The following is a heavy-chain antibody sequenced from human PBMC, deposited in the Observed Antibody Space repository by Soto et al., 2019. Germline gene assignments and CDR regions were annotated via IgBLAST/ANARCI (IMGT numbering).Heavy chain of an antibody. D-gene: IGHD5-12*01. CDR3: ARAGIVATLTDWFDP. Sequence: SETLSLTCTVSGGSISSSSYYWGWIRQPPGKGLEWIGSIYYSGSTYYNPSLKSRVTISVDTSKNQFSLKLSSVTAADTAVYYCARAGIVATLTDWFDPWGQGTLVTVSS. CDR2: IYYSGST. J-gene: IGHJ5*02. CDR1: GGSISSSSYY. V-gene: IGHV4-39*01.